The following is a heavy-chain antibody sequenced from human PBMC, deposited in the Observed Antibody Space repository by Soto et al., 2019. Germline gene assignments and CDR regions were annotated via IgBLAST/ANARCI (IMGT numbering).Heavy chain of an antibody. CDR2: ISYDGSRK. D-gene: IGHD5-12*01. CDR1: GFIFSNYG. Sequence: QVQLVESGGGVVQPGTSLTLSCSASGFIFSNYGMRWVRQAPGKGLEWVSIISYDGSRKHYVDSVKGRFTISRDNSKNTLDLQMNSLRAEDTAVYYCAKDIHPGRDTYHYGADYWGQGTLVAVSS. CDR3: AKDIHPGRDTYHYGADY. V-gene: IGHV3-30*18. J-gene: IGHJ4*02.